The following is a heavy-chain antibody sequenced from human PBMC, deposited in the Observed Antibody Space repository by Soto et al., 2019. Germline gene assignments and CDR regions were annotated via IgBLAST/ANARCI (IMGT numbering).Heavy chain of an antibody. CDR1: GGTFSSYA. D-gene: IGHD4-17*01. Sequence: QVQLVQSGAEVKKPGSSVKVSCKASGGTFSSYAISWVRQAPGQGLEWMGGIIPIFGTANYAQKFQGRVTITADESTSTAYMELSSLRSEDTAVYYCATFRNDYGDFHYYYYGMDVWGQGTTVTVSS. CDR3: ATFRNDYGDFHYYYYGMDV. V-gene: IGHV1-69*12. J-gene: IGHJ6*02. CDR2: IIPIFGTA.